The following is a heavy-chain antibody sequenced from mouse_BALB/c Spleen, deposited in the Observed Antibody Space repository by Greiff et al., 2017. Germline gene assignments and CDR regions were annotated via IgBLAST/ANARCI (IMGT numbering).Heavy chain of an antibody. CDR1: GYAFSSYW. D-gene: IGHD1-1*01. J-gene: IGHJ4*01. CDR2: IYPGDGDT. Sequence: LVESGAELVRPGSSVKISCKASGYAFSSYWMNWVKQRPGQGLEWIGQIYPGDGDTNYNGKFKGKATLTADKSSSTAYMQLSSLTSEDSAVYFCARGYYGSSYAMDYWGQGTSVTVSS. V-gene: IGHV1-80*01. CDR3: ARGYYGSSYAMDY.